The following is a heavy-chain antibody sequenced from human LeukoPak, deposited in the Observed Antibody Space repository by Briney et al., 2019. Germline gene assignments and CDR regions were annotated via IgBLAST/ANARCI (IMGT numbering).Heavy chain of an antibody. CDR3: ARASNSSGLGAFDI. D-gene: IGHD3-22*01. CDR1: GFTFSDHY. CDR2: SRSKANRYTT. J-gene: IGHJ3*02. V-gene: IGHV3-72*01. Sequence: GGSLRLSCAASGFTFSDHYMDWVRQAPGKGLEWVGRSRSKANRYTTEYAASVKGRFTISRDDSKNSLHLQMNSLKTEDTAVYYCARASNSSGLGAFDIWGQGTMVSVSS.